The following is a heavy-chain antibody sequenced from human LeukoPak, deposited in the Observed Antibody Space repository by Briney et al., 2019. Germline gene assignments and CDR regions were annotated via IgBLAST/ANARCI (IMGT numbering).Heavy chain of an antibody. Sequence: ASVKVSCKASGYTFTGYYVHWVRQAPAQGLEWMGWINPNSGGTKYAQKFQGRVNMTRDTSISTTYMELSRLRSDDAAVYCCARAGTTDWFDPWGQGTLVTVSS. CDR1: GYTFTGYY. J-gene: IGHJ5*02. CDR2: INPNSGGT. D-gene: IGHD1-14*01. CDR3: ARAGTTDWFDP. V-gene: IGHV1-2*02.